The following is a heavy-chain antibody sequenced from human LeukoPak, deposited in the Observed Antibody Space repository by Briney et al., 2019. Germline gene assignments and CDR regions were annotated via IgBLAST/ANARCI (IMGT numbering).Heavy chain of an antibody. D-gene: IGHD3-16*02. CDR1: GYTFTSYG. Sequence: GASVKVSCKASGYTFTSYGISWVRQAPGQGLEWMGSISPYNGNTKYTERLQGRVIMTTDTSTRTAYMELRSLRSDDTAVFYCARAQYDYTWGSYRPYFDSWGQGTLVTVSS. CDR2: ISPYNGNT. CDR3: ARAQYDYTWGSYRPYFDS. V-gene: IGHV1-18*04. J-gene: IGHJ4*02.